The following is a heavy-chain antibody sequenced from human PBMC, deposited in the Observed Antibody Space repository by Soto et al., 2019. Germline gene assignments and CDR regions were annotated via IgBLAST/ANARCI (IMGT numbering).Heavy chain of an antibody. CDR3: AKGARYYDSSAPLDY. D-gene: IGHD3-22*01. CDR2: ISYDGSNK. CDR1: GFTFSSYA. J-gene: IGHJ4*02. V-gene: IGHV3-30*04. Sequence: QVQLVESGGGVVQPGRSLRLSCAASGFTFSSYAMHWVRQAPGKGLEWVAVISYDGSNKYYADSVKGRFTISRDNSKNTLYLQMNSLRAEDTAVYYCAKGARYYDSSAPLDYWGQGTLVTVSS.